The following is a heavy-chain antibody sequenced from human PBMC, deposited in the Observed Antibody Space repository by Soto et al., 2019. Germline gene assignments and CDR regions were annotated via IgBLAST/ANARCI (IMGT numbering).Heavy chain of an antibody. CDR2: ISWNSGSI. Sequence: PGGSLRLSCAASGFTFDDYAMHLVRQAPGKGLEWVSGISWNSGSIGYADSVKGRFTISRDNAKNSLYLQMNSLRAEDTALYYCAKDKGGLYYYYMDVWGKGTTVTVSS. CDR1: GFTFDDYA. J-gene: IGHJ6*03. V-gene: IGHV3-9*01. CDR3: AKDKGGLYYYYMDV. D-gene: IGHD3-16*01.